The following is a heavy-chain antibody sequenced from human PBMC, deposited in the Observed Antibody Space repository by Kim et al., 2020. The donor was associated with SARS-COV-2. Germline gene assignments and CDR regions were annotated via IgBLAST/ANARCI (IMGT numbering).Heavy chain of an antibody. J-gene: IGHJ4*02. CDR3: ARHRITFGGVIVIQTGYFDY. D-gene: IGHD3-16*02. Sequence: SETLSLTCTVSGGSISSSSYYWGWIRQPPGKGLEWIGSIYYSGSTYYNPSLKSRVTISVDTSKNQFSLKLSSVTAADTAVYYCARHRITFGGVIVIQTGYFDYWGQGTLVTVSS. V-gene: IGHV4-39*01. CDR1: GGSISSSSYY. CDR2: IYYSGST.